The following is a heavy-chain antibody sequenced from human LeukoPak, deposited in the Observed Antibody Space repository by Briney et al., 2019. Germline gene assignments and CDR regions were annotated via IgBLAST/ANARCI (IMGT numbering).Heavy chain of an antibody. Sequence: PSETLSLTCTVSGGSISSYYWSWIRQPPGKGLEWIGCIYYSGSTNYNPSLKSRVTISVDTSKNQFSLKLSSVTAADTAVYYCASNREDAFDIWGQGTMVTVSS. V-gene: IGHV4-59*01. CDR3: ASNREDAFDI. CDR1: GGSISSYY. CDR2: IYYSGST. J-gene: IGHJ3*02.